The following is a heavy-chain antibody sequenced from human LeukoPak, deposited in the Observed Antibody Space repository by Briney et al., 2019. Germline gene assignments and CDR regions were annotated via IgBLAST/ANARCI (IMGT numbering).Heavy chain of an antibody. J-gene: IGHJ6*03. CDR2: ISSSSSYI. D-gene: IGHD6-6*01. Sequence: GGSLRLSCAASGFTFSSYSMNWVRQAPGKGLEWVSSISSSSSYIYYADSVKGRFTISRDNAKNSLYLQMNSLRAEDTAVYYCARDGEQLVSENRYYYYYYMDVWGKGTTVTVSS. V-gene: IGHV3-21*01. CDR3: ARDGEQLVSENRYYYYYYMDV. CDR1: GFTFSSYS.